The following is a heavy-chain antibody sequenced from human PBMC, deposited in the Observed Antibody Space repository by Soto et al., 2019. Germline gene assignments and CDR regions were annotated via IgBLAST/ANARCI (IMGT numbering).Heavy chain of an antibody. CDR3: ARAVRNYAFDV. CDR1: GGSFSGYY. CDR2: INHSGST. J-gene: IGHJ3*01. Sequence: QVQLQQWGAGLLKPSETLSLTCAVYGGSFSGYYWSWIRQPPGKGLEWIGEINHSGSTNYNPSHKRRGTISVDTSNNQFSQKLSSVTAADTAVYFCARAVRNYAFDVWGQGTMVTVSS. D-gene: IGHD3-9*01. V-gene: IGHV4-34*01.